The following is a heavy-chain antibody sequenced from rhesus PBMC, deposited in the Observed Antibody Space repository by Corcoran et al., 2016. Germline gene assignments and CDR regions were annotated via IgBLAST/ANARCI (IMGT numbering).Heavy chain of an antibody. J-gene: IGHJ4*01. CDR3: ARDGPYDY. CDR1: GGSISDDYF. CDR2: IYGTTGGT. Sequence: QVQLQESGPGLVKPSETLSLTCAVSGGSISDDYFWSWIRQPPGKGLEWIGYIYGTTGGTNSNPSLKNRVTISIDTSKNQFSLRLSSVTAADTAVYYCARDGPYDYWGQGVLVTVSS. V-gene: IGHV4-106*01.